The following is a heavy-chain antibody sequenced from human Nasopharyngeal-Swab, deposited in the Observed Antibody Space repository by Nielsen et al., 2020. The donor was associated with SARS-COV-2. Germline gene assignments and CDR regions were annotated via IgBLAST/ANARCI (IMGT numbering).Heavy chain of an antibody. Sequence: SLKISCAASGFTVSSNYMSWVRQAPGKGLEWVSVIYSGGSTYYADSVKGRFTISRDNSKNTLYLQMNSLRAEDTAVYYCARADYYDFWSGGYGMDVWGQGATVTVSS. V-gene: IGHV3-53*01. CDR1: GFTVSSNY. J-gene: IGHJ6*02. CDR3: ARADYYDFWSGGYGMDV. CDR2: IYSGGST. D-gene: IGHD3-3*01.